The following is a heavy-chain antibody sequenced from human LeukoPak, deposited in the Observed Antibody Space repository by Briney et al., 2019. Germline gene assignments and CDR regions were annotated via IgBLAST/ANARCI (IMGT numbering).Heavy chain of an antibody. D-gene: IGHD3-22*01. J-gene: IGHJ3*02. Sequence: TLSLTCTVSGTSISSGSCYVSWFHQPAGKGLKWIGRINTSGRTNYNPSLKSRVTISVDTSKNQFSLNLGSVSAADTAVYYCARTLLPAVKGAFDIWGQGTMVTVSS. V-gene: IGHV4-61*02. CDR1: GTSISSGSCY. CDR3: ARTLLPAVKGAFDI. CDR2: INTSGRT.